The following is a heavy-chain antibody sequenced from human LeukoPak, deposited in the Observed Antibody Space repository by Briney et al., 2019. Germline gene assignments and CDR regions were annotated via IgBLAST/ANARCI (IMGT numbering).Heavy chain of an antibody. CDR3: ATAYYYDSSGYYYLAH. V-gene: IGHV1-24*01. CDR2: FDPEDGET. Sequence: ASVKVSCKVSGYTLTELSMHWVRQAPGKGLEWMGGFDPEDGETIYAQKFQGRVTMTEDTSTDTAYMELSSLRSEDTAVYYCATAYYYDSSGYYYLAHWGQGTLVTVSS. J-gene: IGHJ4*02. CDR1: GYTLTELS. D-gene: IGHD3-22*01.